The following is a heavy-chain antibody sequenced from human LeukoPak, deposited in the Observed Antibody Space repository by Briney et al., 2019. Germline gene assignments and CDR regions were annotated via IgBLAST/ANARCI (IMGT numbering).Heavy chain of an antibody. V-gene: IGHV4-34*01. J-gene: IGHJ4*02. CDR2: INHSGST. Sequence: PSETLSLTCAVYGGSFSGYFWGWIRQPPGKGLEWIGEINHSGSTNYNPSLKSRVTISVDTSKNQFSLKLSSVTAADTAVYYCASRMGSGFDYWGQGTLVTVSS. D-gene: IGHD6-19*01. CDR1: GGSFSGYF. CDR3: ASRMGSGFDY.